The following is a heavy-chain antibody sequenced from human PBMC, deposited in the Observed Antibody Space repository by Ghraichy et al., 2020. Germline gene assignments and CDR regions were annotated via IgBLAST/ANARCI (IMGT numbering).Heavy chain of an antibody. CDR3: ARQGAPDQQLPGP. CDR1: GGPITGSPYY. Sequence: SETLSLTCVVSGGPITGSPYYWGWIRQPPGKGPEWIGSIDYSGSTYYKPSLNSRVTISLDTSKNQFSLNLTSVTAADTALYYCARQGAPDQQLPGPWGPGTLVTGS. CDR2: IDYSGST. D-gene: IGHD1-1*01. J-gene: IGHJ5*02. V-gene: IGHV4-39*01.